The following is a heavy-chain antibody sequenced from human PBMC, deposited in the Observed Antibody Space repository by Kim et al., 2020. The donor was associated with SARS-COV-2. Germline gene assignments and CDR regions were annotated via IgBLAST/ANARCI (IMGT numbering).Heavy chain of an antibody. CDR2: FYYSGST. Sequence: SETLSLTCTVSGGSISSYYWSWIRQPPGKGLEWIGYFYYSGSTNYNPSLKSRVTISVDTSKNQFSLKLSSVTAADTAVYYCARVTGGWRAFNWFDPWGQGTLVTVSS. D-gene: IGHD2-8*02. V-gene: IGHV4-59*13. CDR1: GGSISSYY. CDR3: ARVTGGWRAFNWFDP. J-gene: IGHJ5*02.